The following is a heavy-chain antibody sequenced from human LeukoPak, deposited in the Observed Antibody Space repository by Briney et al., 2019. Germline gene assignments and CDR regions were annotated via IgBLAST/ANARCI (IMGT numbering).Heavy chain of an antibody. CDR1: GGSISSGGYY. CDR2: INHSGST. J-gene: IGHJ4*02. D-gene: IGHD6-13*01. CDR3: ASFTSIVAAVDFDY. V-gene: IGHV4-39*07. Sequence: PSETLSLTCTVSGGSISSGGYYWSWIRQHPGKGLEWIGEINHSGSTNYNPSLKSRVTISVDTSKNQFSLKLSSVTAADTAVYYCASFTSIVAAVDFDYWGQGTLVTVSS.